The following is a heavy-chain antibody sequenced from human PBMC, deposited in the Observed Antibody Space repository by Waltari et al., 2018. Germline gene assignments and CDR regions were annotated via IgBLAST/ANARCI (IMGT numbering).Heavy chain of an antibody. V-gene: IGHV1-3*01. Sequence: QVQLVQSGAEVKKPGASVKVSCKASGYTLTSYAMHWVRQAPGQRLEWMGWIILGNVITKYSQNFQGRVTITRDTSASTAYMELRSLRSEDTAVYYCARDSPPIAVAGPHGYWGQGTLVTVSS. CDR2: IILGNVIT. D-gene: IGHD6-19*01. J-gene: IGHJ4*02. CDR1: GYTLTSYA. CDR3: ARDSPPIAVAGPHGY.